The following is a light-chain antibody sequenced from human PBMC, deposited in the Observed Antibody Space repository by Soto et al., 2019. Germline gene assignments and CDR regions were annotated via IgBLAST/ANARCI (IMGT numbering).Light chain of an antibody. CDR2: QVS. CDR3: MQATQYRPYT. CDR1: QSLVHSDGRTY. J-gene: IGKJ2*01. V-gene: IGKV2-24*01. Sequence: DIVLTQTPLSSPVTLGQPASISCRSSQSLVHSDGRTYLSWFHQRPGQPPRLLIHQVSNRLSGVPDRFRGSGAGIDFTLKISRVEAEDVGISFCMQATQYRPYTFGQGAKLEI.